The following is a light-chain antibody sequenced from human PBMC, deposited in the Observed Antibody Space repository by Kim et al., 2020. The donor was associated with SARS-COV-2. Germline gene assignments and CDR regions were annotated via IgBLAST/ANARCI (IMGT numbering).Light chain of an antibody. Sequence: ASVTLTCTLSSGHSSYAIAWHQQQPEKGPRYLMKLNSDGSHSKGDGIPDRFSGSSSGAERYLTISRLQSEDEADYYYQTWGTGIVVFGGGTQLTVL. V-gene: IGLV4-69*01. J-gene: IGLJ2*01. CDR1: SGHSSYA. CDR2: LNSDGSH. CDR3: QTWGTGIVV.